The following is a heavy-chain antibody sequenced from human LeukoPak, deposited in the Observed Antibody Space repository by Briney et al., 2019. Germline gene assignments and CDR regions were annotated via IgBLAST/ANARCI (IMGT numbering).Heavy chain of an antibody. D-gene: IGHD3-10*01. Sequence: GGSLRLSCAASGFTFSSYWMSWVRQAPGKGLEWVANIKQDGSEKYYVDSVKGRFTISRDNAKNSLYLQMNSLRAEDTAVYYCAKYYGSGSRKYYYYYYYMDVWGKGTTVTVSS. CDR3: AKYYGSGSRKYYYYYYYMDV. J-gene: IGHJ6*03. CDR1: GFTFSSYW. V-gene: IGHV3-7*01. CDR2: IKQDGSEK.